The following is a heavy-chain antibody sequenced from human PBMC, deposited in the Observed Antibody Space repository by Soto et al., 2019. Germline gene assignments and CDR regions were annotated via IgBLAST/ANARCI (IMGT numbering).Heavy chain of an antibody. CDR3: ASLYSGYDFYYGMDV. Sequence: QVQLEQSGAEVKKPGASVKVSCEASGYTFTSYGISWVRQAPGQGLEWMGWISAYNGNTNYAQKLQGRVTMTTDTSTSTAYMELRSLRSDDTAVYYCASLYSGYDFYYGMDVWGQGTTVTVSS. J-gene: IGHJ6*02. V-gene: IGHV1-18*01. D-gene: IGHD5-12*01. CDR2: ISAYNGNT. CDR1: GYTFTSYG.